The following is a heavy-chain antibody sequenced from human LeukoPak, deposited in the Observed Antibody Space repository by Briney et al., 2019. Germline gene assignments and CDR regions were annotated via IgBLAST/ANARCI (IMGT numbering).Heavy chain of an antibody. J-gene: IGHJ4*02. Sequence: GSLRLSCAASGFIFRNYAMSWVRQAPGKGLEWVSSISESGSGTNYADSVKGRFTISRDNSKSTLYLQMNSLRAEDTAVYYCAKDQPLLAYRGQGTLVTVSS. CDR1: GFIFRNYA. CDR3: AKDQPLLAY. CDR2: ISESGSGT. D-gene: IGHD1-14*01. V-gene: IGHV3-23*01.